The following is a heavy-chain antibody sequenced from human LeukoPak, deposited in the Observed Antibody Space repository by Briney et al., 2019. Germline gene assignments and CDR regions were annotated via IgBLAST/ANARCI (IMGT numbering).Heavy chain of an antibody. J-gene: IGHJ4*02. V-gene: IGHV5-51*01. CDR3: ARRGVYCRSTSCYYFDY. Sequence: GESLKISCKGSGYSFNSYWIGRVRQMPGEGLEWMGIIYPGDSDTRYSPSFQGQVTISADKSTSTAYLQWSSLKASDTAMYYCARRGVYCRSTSCYYFDYWGQGTLVTASS. CDR1: GYSFNSYW. D-gene: IGHD2-2*01. CDR2: IYPGDSDT.